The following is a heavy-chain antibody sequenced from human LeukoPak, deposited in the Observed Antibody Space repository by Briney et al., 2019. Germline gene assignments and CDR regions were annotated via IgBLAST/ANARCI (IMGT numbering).Heavy chain of an antibody. J-gene: IGHJ6*02. Sequence: GGSLRLSCAASGFTFSSYSMNRVRQAPGKGLEWVSSISSSSSYIYYADSVKGRFTISRDNAKNSLYLQMNSLRAEDTAVYYCARGGGFMIVVVTPGMDVWGQGTTVTVSS. CDR2: ISSSSSYI. CDR1: GFTFSSYS. D-gene: IGHD3-22*01. CDR3: ARGGGFMIVVVTPGMDV. V-gene: IGHV3-21*01.